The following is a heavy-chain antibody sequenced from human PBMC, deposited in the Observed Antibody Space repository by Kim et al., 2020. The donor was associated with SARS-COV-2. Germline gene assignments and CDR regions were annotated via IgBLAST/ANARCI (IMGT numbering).Heavy chain of an antibody. CDR3: ARKPGDASFDP. V-gene: IGHV3-30*01. J-gene: IGHJ5*02. Sequence: KYSVGSVKGRLTISRDNSKNTLYLQMNSLRAEDTAVYYCARKPGDASFDPWGQGTLVTVSS. D-gene: IGHD3-10*01. CDR2: K.